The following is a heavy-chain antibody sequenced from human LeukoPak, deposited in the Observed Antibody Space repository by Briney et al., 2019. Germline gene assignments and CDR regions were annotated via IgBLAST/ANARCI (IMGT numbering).Heavy chain of an antibody. CDR3: ARDGALGITMVMDV. CDR2: IIPIFGTA. D-gene: IGHD3-10*01. CDR1: GGTFSSYA. J-gene: IGHJ6*02. V-gene: IGHV1-69*05. Sequence: SVKVSCKASGGTFSSYAISWVRQAPGQGLEWMGGIIPIFGTANYAQKFQGRVTITTDESTSTAYMELSSLRAEDTAVYYCARDGALGITMVMDVWGQGTTVTVSS.